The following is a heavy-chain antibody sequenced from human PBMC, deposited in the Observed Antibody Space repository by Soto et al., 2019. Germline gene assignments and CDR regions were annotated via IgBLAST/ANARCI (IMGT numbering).Heavy chain of an antibody. CDR2: IKRRADGGTT. Sequence: EVHLVESGGDLVKPGGSLRLSCAASGFTFSDAWMRWVRQAPGKGLEWIGRIKRRADGGTTDYAAPVKGRFTISRDDSKNTLYLQMNSLKTEETAVYFCTTAATTVATIDYWGQGTLVTVSS. J-gene: IGHJ4*02. V-gene: IGHV3-15*01. CDR1: GFTFSDAW. CDR3: TTAATTVATIDY. D-gene: IGHD4-17*01.